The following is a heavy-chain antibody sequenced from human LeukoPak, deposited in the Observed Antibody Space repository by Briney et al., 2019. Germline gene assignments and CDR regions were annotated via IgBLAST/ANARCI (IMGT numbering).Heavy chain of an antibody. J-gene: IGHJ4*02. CDR1: GFTLSNFA. Sequence: GGSLRLSCAASGFTLSNFAMHWVRQATGKGLEWVSAIGTAGDTFYPGSVKGRFTISRENVKNSLYLQMNNLRAEDTAVYYCARQMTPHGNFDYWGQGTLVTVSS. CDR2: IGTAGDT. V-gene: IGHV3-13*01. CDR3: ARQMTPHGNFDY. D-gene: IGHD1-26*01.